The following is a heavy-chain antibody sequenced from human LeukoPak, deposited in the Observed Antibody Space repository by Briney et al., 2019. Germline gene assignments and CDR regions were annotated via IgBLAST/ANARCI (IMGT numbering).Heavy chain of an antibody. J-gene: IGHJ3*01. CDR3: VSDNKAMAVSAAFDV. D-gene: IGHD5-18*01. V-gene: IGHV6-1*01. CDR1: GDSLSSNTAT. CDR2: TYYRSRLYD. Sequence: SQTLSHTCALSGDSLSSNTATWTWNRQSPSRGLEWLGRTYYRSRLYDDSAVSVKSQIIITPDTSMNQFFLQLNFMTPEDTAVYYCVSDNKAMAVSAAFDVWGQGTMAIVSS.